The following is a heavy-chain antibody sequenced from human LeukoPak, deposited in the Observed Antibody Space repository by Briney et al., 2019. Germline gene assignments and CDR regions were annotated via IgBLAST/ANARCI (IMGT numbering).Heavy chain of an antibody. Sequence: ASVKVSCKASGYTFTSYHLHWVRQAPGQGLEWMGIINPSGGSPNYAQKFQGRVTMTRDMSTSTVNMELNSLRDDDTAVYYCAPWGPNLDRENMKFYYMDVWGKGTTVTISS. CDR3: APWGPNLDRENMKFYYMDV. CDR1: GYTFTSYH. D-gene: IGHD3-10*01. CDR2: INPSGGSP. V-gene: IGHV1-46*01. J-gene: IGHJ6*03.